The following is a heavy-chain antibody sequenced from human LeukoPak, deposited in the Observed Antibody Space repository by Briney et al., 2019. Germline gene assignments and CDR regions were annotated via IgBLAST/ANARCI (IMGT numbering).Heavy chain of an antibody. D-gene: IGHD1-26*01. CDR1: GGSISSGDYY. CDR3: ARATRSGSSGY. J-gene: IGHJ4*02. CDR2: IYYSGST. V-gene: IGHV4-30-4*01. Sequence: SETLSLTCTVSGGSISSGDYYWSWIRQPPGKGLEWIGYIYYSGSTYYNPSLKSRVTISVDTSKNQFSVKLSSVTAADTAVYYCARATRSGSSGYWGQGTLVTVSS.